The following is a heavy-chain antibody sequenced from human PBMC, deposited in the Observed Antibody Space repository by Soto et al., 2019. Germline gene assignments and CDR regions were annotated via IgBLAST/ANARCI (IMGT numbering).Heavy chain of an antibody. CDR2: IDPSDSYT. CDR1: GCSFTSYW. D-gene: IGHD3-22*01. J-gene: IGHJ4*02. V-gene: IGHV5-10-1*01. Sequence: PGESLKISCQGSGCSFTSYWISWVRQMPGKGLEWMGRIDPSDSYTNYSPSFQGHVTISADKSISTAYLQWSSLKASDTAMYYCAKTYYYDSSGYYGYWGQGTLVTVSS. CDR3: AKTYYYDSSGYYGY.